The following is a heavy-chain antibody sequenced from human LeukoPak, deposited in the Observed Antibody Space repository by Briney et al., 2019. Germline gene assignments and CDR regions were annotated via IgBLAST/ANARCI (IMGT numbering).Heavy chain of an antibody. V-gene: IGHV3-23*01. CDR3: AKDWNDYGDYGPAY. CDR1: GFNFSSYA. J-gene: IGHJ4*02. Sequence: GGSLRLSCAASGFNFSSYAMSWVRQAPGKGLEWVSAISGSGGSTYYADSVKGRFTISRDNSKNTLYLQMNSLRAEDTAVYYCAKDWNDYGDYGPAYWGQGTLVTVSS. D-gene: IGHD4-17*01. CDR2: ISGSGGST.